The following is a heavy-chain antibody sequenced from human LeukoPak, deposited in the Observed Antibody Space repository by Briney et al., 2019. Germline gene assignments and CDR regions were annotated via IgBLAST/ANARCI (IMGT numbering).Heavy chain of an antibody. Sequence: GGSLRLSCAASGFTFSSYWMSWVRQAPGKGLEWVANIKQDGSEKYYADSVKGRFTISRDNSKNTLYLQMKSLRAEDTAVYYCAKGGGYEAQYYYYYLDVWGKGTTVTISS. J-gene: IGHJ6*03. CDR2: IKQDGSEK. CDR1: GFTFSSYW. V-gene: IGHV3-7*01. CDR3: AKGGGYEAQYYYYYLDV. D-gene: IGHD5-12*01.